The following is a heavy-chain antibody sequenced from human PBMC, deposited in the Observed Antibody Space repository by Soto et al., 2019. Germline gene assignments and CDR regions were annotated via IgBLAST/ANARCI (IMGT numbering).Heavy chain of an antibody. CDR1: GYTFTCYY. D-gene: IGHD3-3*01. V-gene: IGHV1-2*04. J-gene: IGHJ4*02. Sequence: ASVKVSCKASGYTFTCYYMHWVRQAPGQGLEWMGWINPNSGGTNYAQKFQGWVTMTRDTSISTAYMELSRLRSDDTAVYYCAKGADFDPQQFEYSGQGTLVTVSS. CDR2: INPNSGGT. CDR3: AKGADFDPQQFEY.